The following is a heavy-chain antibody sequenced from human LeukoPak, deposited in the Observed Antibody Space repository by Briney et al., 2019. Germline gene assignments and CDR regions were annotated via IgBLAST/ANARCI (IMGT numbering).Heavy chain of an antibody. V-gene: IGHV4-34*01. Sequence: SETLSLTCAVYGGSFSGYYWSWIRQPPGKGLEWIGEINHSGSTNYNPSLKSRVAISVDTSKNQFSLKLSSVTAADTAVYYCARDYSGYDSDNWFDPWGQGTLVTVSS. CDR3: ARDYSGYDSDNWFDP. CDR2: INHSGST. J-gene: IGHJ5*02. CDR1: GGSFSGYY. D-gene: IGHD5-12*01.